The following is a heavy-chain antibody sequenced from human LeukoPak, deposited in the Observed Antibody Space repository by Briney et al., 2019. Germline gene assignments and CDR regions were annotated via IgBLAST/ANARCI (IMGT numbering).Heavy chain of an antibody. CDR2: IIPIFGTA. D-gene: IGHD2-2*02. J-gene: IGHJ3*02. CDR1: GGTFSSYA. Sequence: SVKVSCKASGGTFSSYAISWVRQAPGQGLEWMGGIIPIFGTANYAQKFQGRVTITTDESTSTAYMELSSLRSEDTAVYYCARNYCSSTSCYTGGAFDIWGQGTMVTVSS. V-gene: IGHV1-69*05. CDR3: ARNYCSSTSCYTGGAFDI.